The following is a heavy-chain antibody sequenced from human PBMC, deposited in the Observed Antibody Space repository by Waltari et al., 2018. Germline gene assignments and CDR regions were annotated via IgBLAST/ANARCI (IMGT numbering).Heavy chain of an antibody. Sequence: EVQLVESGGGLVQPGGSLRLSCAASGFTFSSYAMSWVRQAPGKGLEWVSAISGRGGSTYYADSVKGRFTISRDNSKNTLYLQMNSLRAEDTAVYYCAKDQPPAYYYESSGYYGVAFDIWGQGTMVTVSS. V-gene: IGHV3-23*04. CDR1: GFTFSSYA. CDR3: AKDQPPAYYYESSGYYGVAFDI. D-gene: IGHD3-22*01. J-gene: IGHJ3*02. CDR2: ISGRGGST.